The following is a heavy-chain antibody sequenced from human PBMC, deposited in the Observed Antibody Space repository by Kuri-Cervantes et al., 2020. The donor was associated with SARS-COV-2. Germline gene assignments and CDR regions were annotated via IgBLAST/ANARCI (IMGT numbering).Heavy chain of an antibody. CDR1: GFTVSSNY. CDR3: ARGGGWQPLGY. D-gene: IGHD2-15*01. J-gene: IGHJ4*02. Sequence: GESLKISCAASGFTVSSNYMSWVRQAPGKGLEWVLVIYSGGSTYYADSVKGRFTISRDNSKNTLYLQMNSLRAEDTAVYYCARGGGWQPLGYWGQGTLVTVSS. CDR2: IYSGGST. V-gene: IGHV3-53*01.